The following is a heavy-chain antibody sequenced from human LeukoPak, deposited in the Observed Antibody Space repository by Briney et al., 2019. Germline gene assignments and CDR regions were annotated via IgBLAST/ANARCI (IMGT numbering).Heavy chain of an antibody. CDR2: IIPIFGTA. D-gene: IGHD3-3*01. Sequence: ASVTVSCKASGGTFSSYAISWVRQAPGQGLEWMGGIIPIFGTANYAQKFQGRVTITTDESTSTAYMELSSLRSEDTAVYYCARDRSPHYDFWSGYYFDPWGQGTLVTVSS. CDR3: ARDRSPHYDFWSGYYFDP. J-gene: IGHJ5*02. CDR1: GGTFSSYA. V-gene: IGHV1-69*05.